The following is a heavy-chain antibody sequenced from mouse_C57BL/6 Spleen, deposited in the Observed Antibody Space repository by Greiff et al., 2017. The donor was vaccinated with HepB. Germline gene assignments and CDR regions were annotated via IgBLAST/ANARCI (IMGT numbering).Heavy chain of an antibody. D-gene: IGHD1-1*01. V-gene: IGHV1-20*01. CDR3: ARARAKYYGSSPHWYFDV. CDR1: GYSFTGYF. CDR2: INPYNGDT. J-gene: IGHJ1*03. Sequence: EVQLQQSGPELVKPGDSVKISCKASGYSFTGYFMNWVMQSHGKSLEWIGRINPYNGDTFYNQKFKGKATLTVDKSSSTAHMELRSLASEDSAVYYCARARAKYYGSSPHWYFDVWGTGTTVTVSS.